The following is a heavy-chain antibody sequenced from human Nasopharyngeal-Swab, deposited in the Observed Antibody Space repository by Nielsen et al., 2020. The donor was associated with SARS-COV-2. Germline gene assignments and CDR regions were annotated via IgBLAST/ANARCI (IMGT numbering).Heavy chain of an antibody. J-gene: IGHJ4*02. CDR1: GYNFNRND. Sequence: ASVKVSCKCSGYNFNRNDINWVRQAPGQGLEWMGRINPNTGDTNYAQKFQGRVSMTRDTALTTVYMELTGLRSDDTAVYFCVKDGQPPGPWGQGTLVTVSS. CDR3: VKDGQPPGP. CDR2: INPNTGDT. V-gene: IGHV1-2*06. D-gene: IGHD3/OR15-3a*01.